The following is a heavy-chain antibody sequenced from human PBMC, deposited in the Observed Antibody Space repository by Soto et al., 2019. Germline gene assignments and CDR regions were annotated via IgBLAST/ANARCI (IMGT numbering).Heavy chain of an antibody. V-gene: IGHV1-8*01. CDR3: ARSRLDLRWFDP. CDR1: GYTFTSYD. Sequence: ASVKVSCKASGYTFTSYDINWVRQATGQGLEWMGWMNPNSGNTGYAQKFQGRVTMTRNTSISTAYMELSSLRSEDTAVYYCARSRLDLRWFDPWGHGTLVTVSS. J-gene: IGHJ5*02. CDR2: MNPNSGNT.